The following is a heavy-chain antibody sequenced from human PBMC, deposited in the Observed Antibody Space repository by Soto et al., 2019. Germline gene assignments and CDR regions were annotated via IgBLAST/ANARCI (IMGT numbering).Heavy chain of an antibody. J-gene: IGHJ5*02. CDR2: IIPRSATS. Sequence: ASVKVSCKASGNTFSTYTITWMRQAPGQGLEWMGGIIPRSATSNYAQKFQGRVTITADESTNTAYMELSSLRSEDTAVYYCARRVAYTTSLFDPWGQGALVTVSS. D-gene: IGHD2-21*01. CDR1: GNTFSTYT. V-gene: IGHV1-69*13. CDR3: ARRVAYTTSLFDP.